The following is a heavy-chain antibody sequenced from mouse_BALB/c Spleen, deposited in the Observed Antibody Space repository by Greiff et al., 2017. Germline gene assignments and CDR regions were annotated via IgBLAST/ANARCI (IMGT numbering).Heavy chain of an antibody. V-gene: IGHV5-6-3*01. J-gene: IGHJ1*01. CDR1: GFTFSSYG. D-gene: IGHD1-1*01. Sequence: EVQLVESWGGLVQPGGSLKLSCAASGFTFSSYGMSWVRQTPDKRLELVATINSNGGSTYYPDSVKGRFTISRDNAKNTLYLQMSSLKSEDTAMYYCARESGYYYGSRRWYFDVWGAGTTVTVSS. CDR3: ARESGYYYGSRRWYFDV. CDR2: INSNGGST.